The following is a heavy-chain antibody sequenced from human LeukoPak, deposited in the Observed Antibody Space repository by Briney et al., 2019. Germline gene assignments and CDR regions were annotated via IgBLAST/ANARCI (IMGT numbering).Heavy chain of an antibody. V-gene: IGHV4-59*01. Sequence: SETLSLTCTVSGASISSYYWSWFRQSPGKGLESIGYIYYTGSTNYNPSLKSRVTMSVDTSKNQFSLKLNSVTAADTAVYYCATRVRTTSPGVFDIWGQGTLVTVSS. D-gene: IGHD4/OR15-4a*01. J-gene: IGHJ3*02. CDR3: ATRVRTTSPGVFDI. CDR1: GASISSYY. CDR2: IYYTGST.